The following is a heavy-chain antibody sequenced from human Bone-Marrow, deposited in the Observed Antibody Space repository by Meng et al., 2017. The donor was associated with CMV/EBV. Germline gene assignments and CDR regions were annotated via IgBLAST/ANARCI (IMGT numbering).Heavy chain of an antibody. CDR3: ARDPDVYYGMDV. Sequence: GGSLRLSCPASGFTFSSYSMHWVRQAPGKGLEWVTVISYDGTNTFYADSVKGRFTISRDNSKNTLSLQMNSLRAEDTAVYYCARDPDVYYGMDVWGQGTTVTVSS. V-gene: IGHV3-30*04. CDR1: GFTFSSYS. CDR2: ISYDGTNT. J-gene: IGHJ6*02.